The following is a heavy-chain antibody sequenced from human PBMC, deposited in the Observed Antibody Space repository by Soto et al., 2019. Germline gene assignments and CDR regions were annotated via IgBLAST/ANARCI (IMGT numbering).Heavy chain of an antibody. CDR2: IYYSGST. D-gene: IGHD2-8*02. J-gene: IGHJ4*02. V-gene: IGHV4-59*01. Sequence: AETLSVTCSVSGGSISSYYWSWIRQPPGKGLEWIGYIYYSGSTNYNPSLKSRVTISVDTSKNQFSLKLSSVTAADTAVYYCVKDRSDTWSFDNWGQGTLVSVSS. CDR3: VKDRSDTWSFDN. CDR1: GGSISSYY.